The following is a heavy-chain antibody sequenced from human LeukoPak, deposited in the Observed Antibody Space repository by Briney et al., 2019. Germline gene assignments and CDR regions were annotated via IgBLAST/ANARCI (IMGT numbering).Heavy chain of an antibody. CDR2: NSSSSSYT. V-gene: IGHV3-11*06. CDR1: GFTFSDYY. D-gene: IGHD2-2*01. Sequence: GGSLRLSCAASGFTFSDYYMSWIRQAPGKGLEWVSYNSSSSSYTNYADSVRGRFTISRDNANNSLYLQMNSLRDEDTAVYYCARDHAYAFDIWGQGTMVTVSS. CDR3: ARDHAYAFDI. J-gene: IGHJ3*02.